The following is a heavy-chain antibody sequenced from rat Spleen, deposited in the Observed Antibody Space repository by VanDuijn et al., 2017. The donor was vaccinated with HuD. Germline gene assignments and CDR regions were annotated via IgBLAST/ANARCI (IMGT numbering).Heavy chain of an antibody. Sequence: QVQLKESGPGLVQPSETLSLTCTVSGFSLINYSVHWVRQSPGKGLEWVGVMWRSGSTEYNSALKSRLSISRDTSKNHIFLKMNSLQSEDRTTYYCARAPGNGYVMDAWGQGTSVTVSS. V-gene: IGHV2-45*01. CDR1: GFSLINYS. D-gene: IGHD5-1*01. CDR2: MWRSGST. CDR3: ARAPGNGYVMDA. J-gene: IGHJ4*01.